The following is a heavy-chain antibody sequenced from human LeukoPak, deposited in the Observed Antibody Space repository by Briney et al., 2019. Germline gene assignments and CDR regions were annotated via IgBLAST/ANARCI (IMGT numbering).Heavy chain of an antibody. J-gene: IGHJ6*03. Sequence: GASVKVSCKASGYTFTSYGISWVRRAPGQGREWMGWISAYNGNTNYAQKLQGRVTMTTDTSTGTAYMELRSLRSDDTAVYYCARGAYNWNDVWSYYYYYYMDVWGKGTTVAISS. D-gene: IGHD1-1*01. CDR1: GYTFTSYG. CDR2: ISAYNGNT. V-gene: IGHV1-18*01. CDR3: ARGAYNWNDVWSYYYYYYMDV.